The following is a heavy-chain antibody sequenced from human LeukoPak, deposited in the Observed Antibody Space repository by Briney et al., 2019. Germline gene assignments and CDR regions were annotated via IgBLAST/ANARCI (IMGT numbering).Heavy chain of an antibody. V-gene: IGHV3-21*01. CDR1: GITFSNYN. D-gene: IGHD3-10*02. CDR3: AELGITMIGGV. Sequence: GGSLRLSCAAPGITFSNYNMNWVRQAPGKGLEWISSITSSSSYTFYADSVKGRFTISRDNAKNSLYLQMNSLRAEDTAVYYCAELGITMIGGVWGKGTTVTISS. J-gene: IGHJ6*04. CDR2: ITSSSSYT.